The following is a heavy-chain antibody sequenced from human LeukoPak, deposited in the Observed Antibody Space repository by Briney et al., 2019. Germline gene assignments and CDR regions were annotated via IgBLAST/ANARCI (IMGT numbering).Heavy chain of an antibody. V-gene: IGHV1-58*01. CDR3: AAESRGYSYGYVVPCSGGSCYGKEYAFDI. CDR2: IVVGSGNT. J-gene: IGHJ3*02. CDR1: GFTFTSSA. Sequence: SVKVSCKASGFTFTSSAVQWVRQARGQRLEWIGWIVVGSGNTNYARKFQERVTITRDMSTSTAYMELSSLRSEDTAVYYCAAESRGYSYGYVVPCSGGSCYGKEYAFDIWGQGTMVTVSS. D-gene: IGHD2-15*01.